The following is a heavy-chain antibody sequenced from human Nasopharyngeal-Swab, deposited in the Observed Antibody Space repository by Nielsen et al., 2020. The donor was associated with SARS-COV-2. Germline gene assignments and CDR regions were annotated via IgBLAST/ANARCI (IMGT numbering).Heavy chain of an antibody. D-gene: IGHD3-3*01. V-gene: IGHV3-7*03. Sequence: GESLKISCAASGFTFSSYWMSWVRQAPGKGLEWVANIKQDGSEKYYVDSVKGRFTISRDNAKNSLYLQMNSLRAEDTAVYYCAVHDFSYYGMDVWGQGTTVTVSS. CDR1: GFTFSSYW. CDR3: AVHDFSYYGMDV. CDR2: IKQDGSEK. J-gene: IGHJ6*02.